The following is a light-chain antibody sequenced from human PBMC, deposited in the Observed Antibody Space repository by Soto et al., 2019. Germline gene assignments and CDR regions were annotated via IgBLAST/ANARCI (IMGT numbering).Light chain of an antibody. Sequence: QSVLTQPPSVSGAPGQRVTISCTGSRSNIGAGYDVHWYQQHPGKAPKLMISEVSKRPSGVPDRFSGSKSGNTASLTVSGLQAEDEADYYCSSFAGNNNLVFGGGTKLTVL. J-gene: IGLJ2*01. CDR1: RSNIGAGYD. CDR3: SSFAGNNNLV. V-gene: IGLV1-40*01. CDR2: EVS.